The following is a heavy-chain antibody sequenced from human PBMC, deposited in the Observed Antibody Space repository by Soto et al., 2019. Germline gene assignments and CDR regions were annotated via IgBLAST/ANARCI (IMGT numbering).Heavy chain of an antibody. CDR1: GYTFTSYA. D-gene: IGHD3-10*01. CDR3: ASSYGSGYRVFDY. V-gene: IGHV1-3*01. Sequence: ASVKVSCKASGYTFTSYAMHWVRQAPGQRLEWMGWINAGNGNTKYSQKFQGRVTITRDTSASTAYMELSSLRSEDTAIYYCASSYGSGYRVFDYWGQGALVTVSS. J-gene: IGHJ4*02. CDR2: INAGNGNT.